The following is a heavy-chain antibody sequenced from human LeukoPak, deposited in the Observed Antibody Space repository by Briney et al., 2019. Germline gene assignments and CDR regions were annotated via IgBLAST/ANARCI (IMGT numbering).Heavy chain of an antibody. CDR1: GYTFTGYY. V-gene: IGHV1-2*02. Sequence: GASVKVSCKASGYTFTGYYMHWVRQAPGQGLEWMGWINPNSGGTNYAQKFQGRVTMTRDTSISTAYLQWSSLKASDTAMYYCARRDDILTGYYLDYWGQGTLVTVSS. J-gene: IGHJ4*02. CDR3: ARRDDILTGYYLDY. D-gene: IGHD3-9*01. CDR2: INPNSGGT.